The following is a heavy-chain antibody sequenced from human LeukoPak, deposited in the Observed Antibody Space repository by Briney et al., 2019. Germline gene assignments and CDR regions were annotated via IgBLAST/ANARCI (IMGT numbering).Heavy chain of an antibody. CDR2: IIPILGIA. CDR1: GGTFSSYA. J-gene: IGHJ6*02. Sequence: ASVKVSCKASGGTFSSYAISWVRQAPGQGLEWMGRIIPILGIANYAQKFQGRVTITADKSTSTAYMELSSLRSEDTAVYYCARDPLRITMVRGADPNYGMDVWGQGTTVTVSS. V-gene: IGHV1-69*04. D-gene: IGHD3-10*01. CDR3: ARDPLRITMVRGADPNYGMDV.